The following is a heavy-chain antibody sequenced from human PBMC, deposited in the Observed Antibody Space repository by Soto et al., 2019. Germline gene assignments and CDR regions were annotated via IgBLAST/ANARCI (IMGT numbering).Heavy chain of an antibody. CDR2: IYYSGST. D-gene: IGHD4-17*01. Sequence: SETLSLTCTVSGGSMSSYYWSWIRQSQGKGLEWIGYIYYSGSTKYNPSLKSRVTISVDTSKNQFSLKLSSVTAADTALYYCAKSGLLNGDSEAYFDNWVKGTLVTVSS. V-gene: IGHV4-59*08. CDR1: GGSMSSYY. J-gene: IGHJ4*02. CDR3: AKSGLLNGDSEAYFDN.